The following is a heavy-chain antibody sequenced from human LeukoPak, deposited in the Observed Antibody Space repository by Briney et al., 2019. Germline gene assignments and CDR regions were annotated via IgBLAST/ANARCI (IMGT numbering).Heavy chain of an antibody. Sequence: GGSLRLSCAASGFTFSSYSMNWVRQAPGKGLEWVSYISSSSSTIYYADSVKGRFTISRDNAKNSLYLQMNSLRAEDTAVYYCARAGIVVVSPIDYWGQGTLVTVSS. J-gene: IGHJ4*02. CDR3: ARAGIVVVSPIDY. V-gene: IGHV3-48*01. CDR1: GFTFSSYS. CDR2: ISSSSSTI. D-gene: IGHD3-22*01.